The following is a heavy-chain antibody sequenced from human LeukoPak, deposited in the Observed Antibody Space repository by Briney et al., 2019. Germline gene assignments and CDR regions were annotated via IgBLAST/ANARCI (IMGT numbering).Heavy chain of an antibody. CDR2: IYSGGST. V-gene: IGHV3-53*01. CDR1: GFTVSSNY. D-gene: IGHD3-10*01. Sequence: GGSLRLSCAASGFTVSSNYMSWVRQAPGKGLEWVSVIYSGGSTYYADSVKGRFTISRDNSKNTLYLQMNSLRADDTAVYYCATSSMVRGVRHSLYWGQGTLVTVSS. CDR3: ATSSMVRGVRHSLY. J-gene: IGHJ4*02.